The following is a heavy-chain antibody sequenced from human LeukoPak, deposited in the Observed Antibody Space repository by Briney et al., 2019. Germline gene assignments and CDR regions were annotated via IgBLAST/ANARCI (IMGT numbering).Heavy chain of an antibody. CDR3: ARRVASDYAWV. CDR1: GGSISSYS. J-gene: IGHJ4*02. CDR2: IHYSGST. D-gene: IGHD4-17*01. Sequence: SETLSLTCTVSGGSISSYSWSWVRQPPGKGLEWIGSIHYSGSTNYNPSLKSRVTISVDTSKNQFSLKLSSVTATDTAVYYCARRVASDYAWVWGQGTLVTVSS. V-gene: IGHV4-59*08.